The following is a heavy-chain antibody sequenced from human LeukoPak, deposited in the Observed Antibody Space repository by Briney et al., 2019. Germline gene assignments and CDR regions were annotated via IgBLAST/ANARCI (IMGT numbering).Heavy chain of an antibody. CDR2: INHSGST. CDR3: ARGPAIYVYYFDY. D-gene: IGHD3-16*01. Sequence: PSETLSLTCAVYGGSFSGYYWSWIRQPPGKGLEWIGEINHSGSTNYNPSLKSRVTISVDTSKNQFSLKLSSVTAADTAVYYCARGPAIYVYYFDYWGQGTLVTVSS. J-gene: IGHJ4*02. CDR1: GGSFSGYY. V-gene: IGHV4-34*01.